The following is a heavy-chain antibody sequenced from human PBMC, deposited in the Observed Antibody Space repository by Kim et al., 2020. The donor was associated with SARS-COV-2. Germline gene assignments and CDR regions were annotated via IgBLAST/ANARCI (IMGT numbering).Heavy chain of an antibody. CDR2: DA. V-gene: IGHV5-51*01. J-gene: IGHJ4*02. CDR3: ARQSSSSLDY. D-gene: IGHD6-6*01. Sequence: DAKYNPSFQGQVTISVEKSISTAYLQWRSLKASDTAMYYCARQSSSSLDYWGQGTLVTVSP.